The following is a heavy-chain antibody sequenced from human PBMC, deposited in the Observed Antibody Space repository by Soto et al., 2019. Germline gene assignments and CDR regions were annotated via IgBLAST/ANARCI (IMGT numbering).Heavy chain of an antibody. Sequence: GVLRLYCAGSGFTFGDSYMSWIRQAPGKGLEWLSYISPGSRYPAYADSVKGRFTISRDNAKRSLYLQMMSLTAEDTAIYYCVRGGGGGLFDPWGQGTMVTVST. CDR2: ISPGSRYP. J-gene: IGHJ5*02. CDR3: VRGGGGGLFDP. CDR1: GFTFGDSY. D-gene: IGHD2-15*01. V-gene: IGHV3-11*06.